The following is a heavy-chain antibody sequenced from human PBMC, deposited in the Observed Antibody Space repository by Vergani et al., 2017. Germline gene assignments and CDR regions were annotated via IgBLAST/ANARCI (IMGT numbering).Heavy chain of an antibody. D-gene: IGHD6-13*01. Sequence: QVQLVQSGAEVKKPGSSVKVSCKASGGTFSSYTISWVRQAPGQGLEWMGRIIPILGIANYAQKFQGRVTITADKSTSTAYMELSSLRSEDTPVYYCARPGYSSSWYDYWGQGTLVTVSS. CDR2: IIPILGIA. CDR1: GGTFSSYT. V-gene: IGHV1-69*02. J-gene: IGHJ4*02. CDR3: ARPGYSSSWYDY.